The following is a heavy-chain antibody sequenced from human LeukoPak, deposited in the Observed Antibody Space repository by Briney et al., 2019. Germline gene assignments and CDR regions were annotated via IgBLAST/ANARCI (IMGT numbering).Heavy chain of an antibody. D-gene: IGHD4-11*01. Sequence: ASVKVSCKASGYTFTNYPIHWVRQAPGQGLEWMGWINTNTGNPTYAQGFTGRFVFSLDTSVSTAYLQISSLKAEDTAVYYCARDEGLPDYWGQGTLVTVSS. V-gene: IGHV7-4-1*02. CDR1: GYTFTNYP. CDR2: INTNTGNP. CDR3: ARDEGLPDY. J-gene: IGHJ4*02.